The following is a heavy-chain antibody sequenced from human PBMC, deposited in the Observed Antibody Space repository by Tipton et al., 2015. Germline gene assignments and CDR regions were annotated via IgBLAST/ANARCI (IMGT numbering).Heavy chain of an antibody. Sequence: TLSLTCTVSGDSMTTGIYYWSWIRQHPGKGLERIGYIYHSGITYYTPSLKSRLTISLDKSRSRFSLQLSSVTAADTAVYYCARSGDTYSDYWGQGTLVTVSS. V-gene: IGHV4-31*02. D-gene: IGHD4-11*01. J-gene: IGHJ4*02. CDR1: GDSMTTGIYY. CDR2: IYHSGIT. CDR3: ARSGDTYSDY.